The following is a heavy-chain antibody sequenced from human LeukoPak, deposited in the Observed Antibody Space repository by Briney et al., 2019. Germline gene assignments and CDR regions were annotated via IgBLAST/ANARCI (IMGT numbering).Heavy chain of an antibody. CDR2: ISGSSNYI. J-gene: IGHJ5*02. CDR1: GFTFSSYI. Sequence: GGSLRLSCAASGFTFSSYILSWVRQAPGKGLEWVSSISGSSNYIYYADSVKGRFTISRDNAKNSLFLQMNSLRAEDTAVYYCASGTSYGDYAWGQGTLVTVSS. V-gene: IGHV3-21*01. D-gene: IGHD4-17*01. CDR3: ASGTSYGDYA.